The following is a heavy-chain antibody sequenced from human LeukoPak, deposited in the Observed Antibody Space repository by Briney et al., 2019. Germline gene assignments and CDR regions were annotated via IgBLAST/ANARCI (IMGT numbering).Heavy chain of an antibody. Sequence: GGSLRLSCAASGFTFSSYAMSWVRQAPGKGLEWVSAISGSGGSTYYADSVEGRFTISRDNSKNTLYLQMNSLRAEDTAVYYCAKTGTYCSSTSCYGGNAFDIWGQGTMVTVSS. CDR2: ISGSGGST. V-gene: IGHV3-23*01. CDR1: GFTFSSYA. J-gene: IGHJ3*02. D-gene: IGHD2-2*01. CDR3: AKTGTYCSSTSCYGGNAFDI.